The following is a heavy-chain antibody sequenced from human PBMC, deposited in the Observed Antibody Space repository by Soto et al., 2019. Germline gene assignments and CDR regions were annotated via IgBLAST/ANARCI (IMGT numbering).Heavy chain of an antibody. V-gene: IGHV5-51*01. CDR2: IWPGDSHT. CDR1: GYNFTNYW. CDR3: ARHLSTYADYVH. J-gene: IGHJ4*02. Sequence: GESLKISCKASGYNFTNYWIGWVRQMPGEGLEWMGIIWPGDSHTKYSPSFQGQVTISADKSISTAYLQWNSLKASGTAMYYCARHLSTYADYVHWGQGTLVTVSS. D-gene: IGHD4-17*01.